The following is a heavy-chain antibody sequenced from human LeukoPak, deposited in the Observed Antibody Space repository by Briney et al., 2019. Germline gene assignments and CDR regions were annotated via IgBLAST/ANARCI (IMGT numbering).Heavy chain of an antibody. V-gene: IGHV3-30*18. Sequence: GGSLRLSCAASGFTFSSYGMHWVRQAPGKGLEWVAVISYDGSNKYYADSVKGRFTISRDNSKNTLYLQMNSLRAEDTAVYYCAKQAMGFYDSSGYYYDYWGQGTLVTVSS. CDR1: GFTFSSYG. J-gene: IGHJ4*02. CDR2: ISYDGSNK. CDR3: AKQAMGFYDSSGYYYDY. D-gene: IGHD3-22*01.